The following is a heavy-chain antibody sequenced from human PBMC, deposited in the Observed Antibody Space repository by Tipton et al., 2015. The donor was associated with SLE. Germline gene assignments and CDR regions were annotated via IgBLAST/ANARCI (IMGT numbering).Heavy chain of an antibody. CDR3: ARGQVGDFYSGHADWYFDL. D-gene: IGHD3-3*01. Sequence: TLSLTCSVSGESVSSSRYYWAWIRQPPGKGLEWIGSIYYSGTSTYNPSLKSRVTMSLDSSKNQFSLKLTSVTAADTAVYYCARGQVGDFYSGHADWYFDLWGRGTLVTVSS. J-gene: IGHJ2*01. V-gene: IGHV4-39*07. CDR2: IYYSGTS. CDR1: GESVSSSRYY.